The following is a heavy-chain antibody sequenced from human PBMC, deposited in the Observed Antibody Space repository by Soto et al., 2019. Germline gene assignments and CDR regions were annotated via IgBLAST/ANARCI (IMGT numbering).Heavy chain of an antibody. V-gene: IGHV3-11*01. D-gene: IGHD5-18*01. CDR3: GRASGDGYSRFDF. Sequence: QVQLVESGGGLDKPGGSLRLSCKASGFTFSDYYMSWIRQAPGKGLGWVSYISSRATNIKYADSVKGRFTISRDNTKNSHYLQMSSRRVEDTAFYYFGRASGDGYSRFDFWGQGTLVIVSS. J-gene: IGHJ5*01. CDR1: GFTFSDYY. CDR2: ISSRATNI.